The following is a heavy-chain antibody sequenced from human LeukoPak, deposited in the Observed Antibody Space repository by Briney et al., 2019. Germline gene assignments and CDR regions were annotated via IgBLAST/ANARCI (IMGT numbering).Heavy chain of an antibody. D-gene: IGHD3-22*01. V-gene: IGHV3-21*01. CDR3: AREAGYYDSSGYPFDP. J-gene: IGHJ5*02. CDR1: GFTFSSYS. Sequence: PGGSLRLSCAASGFTFSSYSMNWVRQAPGKGLEWVSSISSSSSYIYCADSVKGRFTISRDNAKNSLYLQMNSLRAEDTAVYYCAREAGYYDSSGYPFDPWGQGTLVTVSS. CDR2: ISSSSSYI.